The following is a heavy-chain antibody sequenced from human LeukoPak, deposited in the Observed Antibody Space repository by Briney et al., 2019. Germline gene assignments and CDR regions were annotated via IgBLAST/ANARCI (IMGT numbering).Heavy chain of an antibody. V-gene: IGHV3-21*01. Sequence: GGSLRLSCAASGFTFSSYSMNWVRQAPGKGLEWVSSISSSSSYIYYADSVKGRFTISSDNAKNSLYLQMNSLRAEDTAVYYCARDVMTTVTTFLYWGQGTLVTVSS. CDR2: ISSSSSYI. D-gene: IGHD4-17*01. CDR1: GFTFSSYS. J-gene: IGHJ4*02. CDR3: ARDVMTTVTTFLY.